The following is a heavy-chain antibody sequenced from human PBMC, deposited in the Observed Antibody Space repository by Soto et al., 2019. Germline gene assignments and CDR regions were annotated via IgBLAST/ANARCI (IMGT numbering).Heavy chain of an antibody. Sequence: PSETLSLTCTVSGGSMSSSSHHWGWIRQPPGRGLEWIGSNSYSGSSHYSPYLKSRVTISVDTSKNQFSLKLSSVTAADTAIYYCASLYDFWSGFWVDYWGQGTLVTVSS. V-gene: IGHV4-39*01. CDR1: GGSMSSSSHH. CDR2: NSYSGSS. CDR3: ASLYDFWSGFWVDY. J-gene: IGHJ4*02. D-gene: IGHD3-3*01.